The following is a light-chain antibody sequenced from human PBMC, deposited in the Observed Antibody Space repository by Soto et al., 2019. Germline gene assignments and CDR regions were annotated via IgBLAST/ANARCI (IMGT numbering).Light chain of an antibody. CDR1: KLEDKF. J-gene: IGLJ2*01. V-gene: IGLV3-1*01. CDR3: QAWDSSNVV. CDR2: QDS. Sequence: SYELTQPPSVSVSPGQTASISCSGDKLEDKFACWYQQKPGQSPVLVMFQDSKRPSGIPERFSGSNSGNTATLTISGTQAMDEADYYCQAWDSSNVVFGGGTKLTVL.